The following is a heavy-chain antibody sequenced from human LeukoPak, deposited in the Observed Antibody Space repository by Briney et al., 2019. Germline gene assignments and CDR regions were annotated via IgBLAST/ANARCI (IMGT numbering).Heavy chain of an antibody. CDR3: ARNHTDIVVVTGGWFDP. CDR1: GGSITSSGNY. CDR2: LYYSVST. J-gene: IGHJ5*02. D-gene: IGHD2-21*02. V-gene: IGHV4-39*01. Sequence: SETLSLTCTVSGGSITSSGNYWGWIRQPPGKGLEWIVSLYYSVSTLYTPSLKSRVTISVDTSKNQFSLKLTSVTAADTPVYYCARNHTDIVVVTGGWFDPWGEGTLVTVSS.